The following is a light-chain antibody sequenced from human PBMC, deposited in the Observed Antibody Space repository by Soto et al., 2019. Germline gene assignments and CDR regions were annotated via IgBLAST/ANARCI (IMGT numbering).Light chain of an antibody. J-gene: IGKJ3*01. Sequence: EIVLTQSPATLSLSPGERATLSCRASQSVSSYLAWYQQKPGQAPSLLIYDASNRATGIPARSRGSGSGTDFAHTMSSLEPEDFAVYYCQQRSTWLFTFGPGTKVESK. CDR2: DAS. CDR1: QSVSSY. V-gene: IGKV3-11*01. CDR3: QQRSTWLFT.